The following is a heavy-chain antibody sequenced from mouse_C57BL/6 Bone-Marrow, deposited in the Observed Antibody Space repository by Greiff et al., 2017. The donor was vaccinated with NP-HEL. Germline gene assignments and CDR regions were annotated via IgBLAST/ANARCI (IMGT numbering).Heavy chain of an antibody. CDR2: IDPSDSYT. V-gene: IGHV1-69*01. Sequence: QVQLQQPGAELVMPGASVKLSCKASGYTFTSYWMHWVKQRRGQGLEWIGEIDPSDSYTNYNQKFKGKSTLTVDKSSSTAYMQLSSLTSEDSAVYYCARSVLGRAMDYWGQGTSVTVSS. J-gene: IGHJ4*01. D-gene: IGHD4-1*01. CDR1: GYTFTSYW. CDR3: ARSVLGRAMDY.